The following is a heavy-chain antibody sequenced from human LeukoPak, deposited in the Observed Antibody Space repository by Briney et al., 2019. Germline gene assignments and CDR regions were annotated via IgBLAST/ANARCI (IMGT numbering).Heavy chain of an antibody. CDR1: GGPFSGYY. V-gene: IGHV4-34*01. D-gene: IGHD1-26*01. Sequence: SETLSLTCAVYGGPFSGYYWSWIRQPPGKGLEWIGEINHSGSTNYNPSLKSRVTISVDTSKNQFSLKLSSVTTADTAVYYCARGGARSPYYYYYGMDVWGQGTTVTVSS. J-gene: IGHJ6*02. CDR3: ARGGARSPYYYYYGMDV. CDR2: INHSGST.